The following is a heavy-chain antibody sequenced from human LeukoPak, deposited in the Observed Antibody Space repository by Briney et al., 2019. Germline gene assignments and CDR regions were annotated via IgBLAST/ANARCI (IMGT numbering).Heavy chain of an antibody. Sequence: GRSLRLSCAASGFTFSSYGIHWVRQAPGKGLEWVSVISADGKTKYYADSVKGRFTISRDNSQNTLDLQMNSLRAEDTAVYYCARGCSSTSCYFDYWGQGTLVTVSS. J-gene: IGHJ4*02. CDR1: GFTFSSYG. CDR2: ISADGKTK. V-gene: IGHV3-30*03. CDR3: ARGCSSTSCYFDY. D-gene: IGHD2-2*01.